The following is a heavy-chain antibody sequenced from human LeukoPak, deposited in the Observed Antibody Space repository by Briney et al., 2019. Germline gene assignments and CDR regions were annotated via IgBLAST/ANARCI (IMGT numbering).Heavy chain of an antibody. D-gene: IGHD6-6*01. V-gene: IGHV4-34*01. CDR2: INHSGST. CDR3: ARMGLRQLAGSRMDV. CDR1: GGSFSGYY. J-gene: IGHJ6*03. Sequence: PSETLSLTCAVYGGSFSGYYWSWIRQPPGKGLEWIGEINHSGSTNYNPSLKSRVTISVDTSKNQFSLKLSSVTAADTAVYYCARMGLRQLAGSRMDVRGKGTTVTVSS.